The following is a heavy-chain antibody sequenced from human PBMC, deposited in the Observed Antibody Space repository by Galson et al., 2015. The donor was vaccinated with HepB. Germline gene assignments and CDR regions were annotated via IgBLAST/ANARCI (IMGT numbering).Heavy chain of an antibody. V-gene: IGHV3-30-3*01. CDR1: GFTFSTYA. J-gene: IGHJ4*02. D-gene: IGHD4-17*01. CDR3: ARQEFLGHGDYPPFDY. CDR2: ISSDGNNK. Sequence: SLRLSCAASGFTFSTYAMHWVRQAPGKGLEWVAVISSDGNNKYYADSVKGRFTISRDNSKNTLYLQMNSLRAEDTAVYYCARQEFLGHGDYPPFDYWGQGTLVTVSS.